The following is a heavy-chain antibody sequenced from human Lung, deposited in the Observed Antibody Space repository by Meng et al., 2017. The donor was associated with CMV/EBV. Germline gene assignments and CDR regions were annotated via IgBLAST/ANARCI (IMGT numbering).Heavy chain of an antibody. CDR3: AAPSCTITFCSSYFDY. D-gene: IGHD2-2*01. V-gene: IGHV3-48*03. CDR1: GFXFSIFD. J-gene: IGHJ4*02. Sequence: GGSXRLXCAASGFXFSIFDMNWVRQAPGKGLEWLSYISSSGTYIYYADSVKGRFTISRDNAKNSLFLQMNSLRGESTAVYYCAAPSCTITFCSSYFDYWXQGAXVTVSS. CDR2: ISSSGTYI.